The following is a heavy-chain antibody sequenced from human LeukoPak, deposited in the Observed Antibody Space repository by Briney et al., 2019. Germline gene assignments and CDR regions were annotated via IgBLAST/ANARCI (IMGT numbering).Heavy chain of an antibody. CDR3: AVDRRFKIFDY. J-gene: IGHJ4*02. Sequence: PGGSLRLSCAASGFTFSSYAMSWVRQAPGKGMEWVASIKPDGSEDFYADSVKGRFNISRDNAKNSLFLQMTNLKAEDTAVYYCAVDRRFKIFDYWGQGTLVTVSS. V-gene: IGHV3-7*01. CDR2: IKPDGSED. D-gene: IGHD5-24*01. CDR1: GFTFSSYA.